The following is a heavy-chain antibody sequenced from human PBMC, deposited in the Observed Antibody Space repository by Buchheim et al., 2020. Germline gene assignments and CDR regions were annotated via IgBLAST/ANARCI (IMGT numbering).Heavy chain of an antibody. CDR2: IYTSGST. V-gene: IGHV4-61*02. J-gene: IGHJ6*02. CDR3: ARGHYYYYGMDV. Sequence: QVQLQESGPGLVKPSQTLSLTCTVSGGSISSGSYYWSWIRQPAGKGLEWIGRIYTSGSTNYNPSLQSRVTISVSRSKNKFSLKLSSVTAADTAVYYCARGHYYYYGMDVWGQGTT. CDR1: GGSISSGSYY.